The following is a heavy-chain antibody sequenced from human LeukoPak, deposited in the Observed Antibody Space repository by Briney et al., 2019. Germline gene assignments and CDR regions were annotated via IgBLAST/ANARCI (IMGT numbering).Heavy chain of an antibody. V-gene: IGHV3-15*01. Sequence: PGGSLRLSCAASGFTFSNARMSWVRQAPGKGLEWVGRIKSKTDGGTTDYAAPVKGRFTISRDDSKNTLYLQMNSLKTEDTAVYYCTTDITMVRGGGRWGQGTLVTVSS. CDR1: GFTFSNAR. CDR3: TTDITMVRGGGR. D-gene: IGHD3-10*01. CDR2: IKSKTDGGTT. J-gene: IGHJ4*02.